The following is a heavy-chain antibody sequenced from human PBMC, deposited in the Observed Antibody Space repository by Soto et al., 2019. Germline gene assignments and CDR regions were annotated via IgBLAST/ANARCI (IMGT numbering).Heavy chain of an antibody. D-gene: IGHD2-2*01. CDR1: GGSFSGYY. CDR2: INHSGST. Sequence: QVQLQQWGAGLLKPSETLSLTCAVYGGSFSGYYWSWIRQPPGKGLEWIGEINHSGSTNYNPSLKSRVTISVDASKNQFSLKRSSVTAADTAVYYCARVGGVVPAAMPPVSYFDYWGQGTLVTVSS. V-gene: IGHV4-34*01. J-gene: IGHJ4*02. CDR3: ARVGGVVPAAMPPVSYFDY.